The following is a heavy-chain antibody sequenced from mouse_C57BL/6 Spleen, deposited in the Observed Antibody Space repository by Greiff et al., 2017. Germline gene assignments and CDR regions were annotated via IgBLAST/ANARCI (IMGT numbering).Heavy chain of an antibody. CDR1: GYTFTSYW. CDR3: ATGVDDYDGGVDY. V-gene: IGHV1-69*01. Sequence: VKLQQPGAELVMPGASVKLSCKASGYTFTSYWMHWVKQRPGQGLEWIGEIDPSDSYTNYNQKFKGKSTLTVDKSSSTAYMQLSSLTSEDSAVYYCATGVDDYDGGVDYWGQGTTLTVSS. D-gene: IGHD2-4*01. J-gene: IGHJ2*01. CDR2: IDPSDSYT.